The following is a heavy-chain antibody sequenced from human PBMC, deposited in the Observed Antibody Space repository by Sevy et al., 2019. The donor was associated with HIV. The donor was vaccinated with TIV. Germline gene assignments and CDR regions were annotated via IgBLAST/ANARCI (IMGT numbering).Heavy chain of an antibody. CDR2: VSRGGGSA. Sequence: WGCLRLSCSASGFTFSSYAMAWVRQTPGKGLQRVSEVSRGGGSAYYASSVRGRFTISRDNSKNTLYLELNSLRVDDTAVYYSAKDGAYRTDGFDIWGQGTVVGVSS. CDR1: GFTFSSYA. J-gene: IGHJ3*02. CDR3: AKDGAYRTDGFDI. V-gene: IGHV3-23*01. D-gene: IGHD4-4*01.